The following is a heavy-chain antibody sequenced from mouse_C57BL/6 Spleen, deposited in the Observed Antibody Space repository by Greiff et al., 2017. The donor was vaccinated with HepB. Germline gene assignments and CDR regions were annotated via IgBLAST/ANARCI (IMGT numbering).Heavy chain of an antibody. Sequence: VQLQQSGPELVKPGASVKISCKASGYSFTSYYIHWVKQRPGQGLEWIGWIYPGSGNTKYNEKFKGKATLTADTSSSTAYMQLSSLTSEDSAVYYCARDYYGNYAYFDYWGQGTTLTVSS. J-gene: IGHJ2*01. CDR1: GYSFTSYY. CDR2: IYPGSGNT. V-gene: IGHV1-66*01. CDR3: ARDYYGNYAYFDY. D-gene: IGHD2-1*01.